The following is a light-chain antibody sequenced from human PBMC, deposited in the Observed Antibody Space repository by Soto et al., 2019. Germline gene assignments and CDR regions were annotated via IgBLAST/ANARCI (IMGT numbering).Light chain of an antibody. CDR2: DTT. V-gene: IGKV1-33*01. J-gene: IGKJ2*01. CDR1: QDLTNY. Sequence: DIQMTQSPTSLAASVGDRVTITCQASQDLTNYLNWYQQKPGEAPKLLIYDTTTLEEGVPTRFSGGGSGTAFTFTINGLQPEDAAIYFCQQDVNLPYTFGQGTKLEIK. CDR3: QQDVNLPYT.